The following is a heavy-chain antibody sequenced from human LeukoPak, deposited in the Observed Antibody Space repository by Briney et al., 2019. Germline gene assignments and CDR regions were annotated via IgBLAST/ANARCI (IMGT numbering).Heavy chain of an antibody. CDR1: GYRFTSYW. Sequence: GESLQISCKGSGYRFTSYWIGWGRQMPGKGLEWMGIIYPGDSDTRYSPSFQGQVTISADKSISTAYLQWSSLKASDTAMYYCARAAYGSGSYRNWFDPWGQGTLVTVSS. D-gene: IGHD3-10*01. V-gene: IGHV5-51*01. J-gene: IGHJ5*02. CDR2: IYPGDSDT. CDR3: ARAAYGSGSYRNWFDP.